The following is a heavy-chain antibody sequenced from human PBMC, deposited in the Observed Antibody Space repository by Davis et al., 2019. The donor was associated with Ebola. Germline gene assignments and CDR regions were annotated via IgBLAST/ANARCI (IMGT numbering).Heavy chain of an antibody. J-gene: IGHJ4*02. CDR2: IYYSGST. CDR1: GGSISSYY. V-gene: IGHV4-59*01. CDR3: AGGRGQLVPFDY. Sequence: GSLRLSCTVSGGSISSYYWSWIRQPPGKGLEWIGYIYYSGSTNYNPSLKSRVTISVDTSKNQFSLKLSSVTAAHTAVYYCAGGRGQLVPFDYWGQGTLVTVSS. D-gene: IGHD6-6*01.